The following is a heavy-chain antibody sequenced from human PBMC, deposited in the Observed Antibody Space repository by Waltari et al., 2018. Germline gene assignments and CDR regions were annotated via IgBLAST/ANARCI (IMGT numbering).Heavy chain of an antibody. CDR3: ARDGGYCSGGSCYYYYYYGMDV. Sequence: QVQLVQSGAEVKKPGSSVKVSCKASGGTFSSYAISWVRQAPGQGLEWMGGIIPSFGTANYAQKVQGRGTITADESTSTAYMELSSLRSEDTAVYYCARDGGYCSGGSCYYYYYYGMDVWGQGTTVTVSS. CDR2: IIPSFGTA. V-gene: IGHV1-69*01. J-gene: IGHJ6*02. D-gene: IGHD2-15*01. CDR1: GGTFSSYA.